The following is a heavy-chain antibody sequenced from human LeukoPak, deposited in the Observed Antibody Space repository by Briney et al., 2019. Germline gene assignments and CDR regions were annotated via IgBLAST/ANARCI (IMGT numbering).Heavy chain of an antibody. D-gene: IGHD3-10*01. CDR2: IRYDGNNT. CDR3: AKVLPYHYYYMDV. V-gene: IGHV3-30*02. CDR1: GFTFSYYG. Sequence: GGSLRLSCAASGFTFSYYGMHWVRQAPGKGLEWVAFIRYDGNNTYSADSVKGRFTISRDNSKNTLYLQMNSLRVEDTAVYFCAKVLPYHYYYMDVWGKGTTVTISS. J-gene: IGHJ6*03.